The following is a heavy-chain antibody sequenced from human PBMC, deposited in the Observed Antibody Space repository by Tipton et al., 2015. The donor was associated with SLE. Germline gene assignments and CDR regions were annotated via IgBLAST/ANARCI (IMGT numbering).Heavy chain of an antibody. CDR3: ARHSEDGTLAAAVYN. D-gene: IGHD6-13*01. CDR1: GGSFSGYY. Sequence: TLSLTCAVYGGSFSGYYWGWIRQPPGKGLEWIGSIYYSGSTYYNPSLKSRVTISVDTSKNQFSLKLSSVTAADTAMYYCARHSEDGTLAAAVYNWGQGTLVTVSS. CDR2: IYYSGST. J-gene: IGHJ4*02. V-gene: IGHV4-34*01.